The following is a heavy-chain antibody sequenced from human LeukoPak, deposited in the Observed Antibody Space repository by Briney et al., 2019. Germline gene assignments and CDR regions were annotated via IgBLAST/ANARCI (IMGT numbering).Heavy chain of an antibody. Sequence: ASVKVSCKASGYTFTGYYMHWVRQAPGQGLEWMGWINPNSGGTNYAQKFQGRVTMTRDTSISTAYMELSRLRSDDTAVYYCARGHYYGSGSYFDYWGRGTLVTVSS. CDR2: INPNSGGT. J-gene: IGHJ4*02. CDR3: ARGHYYGSGSYFDY. D-gene: IGHD3-10*01. CDR1: GYTFTGYY. V-gene: IGHV1-2*02.